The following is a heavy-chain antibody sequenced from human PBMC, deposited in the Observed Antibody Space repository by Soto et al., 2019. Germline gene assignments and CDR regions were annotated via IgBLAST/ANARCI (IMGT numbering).Heavy chain of an antibody. CDR2: ISGSGGST. Sequence: PGGSLRLSCAASGFTFSSYAMSWVRQAPGKGLEWVSAISGSGGSTYYADSVKGRFTISRDNSKNTLYLQMNSLRAEDTAVYYCANTDYDSSGYYMADAFDIWGQGTMVTVSS. V-gene: IGHV3-23*01. CDR1: GFTFSSYA. J-gene: IGHJ3*02. D-gene: IGHD3-22*01. CDR3: ANTDYDSSGYYMADAFDI.